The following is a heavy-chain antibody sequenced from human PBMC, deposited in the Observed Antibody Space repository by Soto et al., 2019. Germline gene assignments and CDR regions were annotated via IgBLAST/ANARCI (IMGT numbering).Heavy chain of an antibody. CDR3: ARYGQFFDY. CDR2: IYYSGST. J-gene: IGHJ4*02. V-gene: IGHV4-59*01. D-gene: IGHD4-17*01. Sequence: SETLSLTWPFSGVSLSRYHWILIRPPPGKGLEWIGYIYYSGSTNYNPSLKSRVTISVDTSKNQFSLKLSSVTAADTAVYYCARYGQFFDYWGQGTRVTVSS. CDR1: GVSLSRYH.